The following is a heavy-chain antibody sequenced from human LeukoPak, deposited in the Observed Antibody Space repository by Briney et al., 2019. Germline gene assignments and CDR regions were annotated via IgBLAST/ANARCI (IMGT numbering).Heavy chain of an antibody. CDR3: AKDFGESSGSYSMILDY. CDR1: GFTFSSYA. Sequence: GGSLRLSCSASGFTFSSYAMHWVRQAPGKGLEYVSAISSNGGSTYYADSVKGRFTISRDNSKNTLYLQMSSLRAEDTAVYYCAKDFGESSGSYSMILDYWGQGTLVTVSS. D-gene: IGHD3-10*01. J-gene: IGHJ4*02. CDR2: ISSNGGST. V-gene: IGHV3-64D*06.